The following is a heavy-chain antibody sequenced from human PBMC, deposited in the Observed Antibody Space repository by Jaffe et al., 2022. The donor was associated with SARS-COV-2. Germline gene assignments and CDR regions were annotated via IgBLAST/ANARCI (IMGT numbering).Heavy chain of an antibody. CDR1: GYTFTSYD. CDR3: ARGRNYYDSSGYYYVDDY. J-gene: IGHJ4*02. D-gene: IGHD3-22*01. V-gene: IGHV1-8*01. Sequence: QVQLVQSGAEVKKPGASVKVSCKASGYTFTSYDINWVRQATGQGLEWMGWMNPNSGNTGYAQKFQGRVTMTRNTSISTAYMELSSLRSEDTAVYYCARGRNYYDSSGYYYVDDYWGQGTLVTVSS. CDR2: MNPNSGNT.